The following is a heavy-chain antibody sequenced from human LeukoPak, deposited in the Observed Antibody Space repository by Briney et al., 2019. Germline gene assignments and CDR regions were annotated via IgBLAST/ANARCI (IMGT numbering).Heavy chain of an antibody. CDR2: ISSSGSTI. CDR3: AELGITMIGGV. J-gene: IGHJ6*04. CDR1: GFTFSSYR. Sequence: GGSLRLSCAASGFTFSSYRMNWVRQAPGKGLEWVSHISSSGSTIYYADSVKGRFTISRDNAKNSLYLQMNSLRAEDTAVYYCAELGITMIGGVWGKGTTVTISS. V-gene: IGHV3-48*04. D-gene: IGHD3-10*02.